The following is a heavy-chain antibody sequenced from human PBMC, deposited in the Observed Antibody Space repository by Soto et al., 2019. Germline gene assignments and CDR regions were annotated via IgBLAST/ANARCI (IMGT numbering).Heavy chain of an antibody. V-gene: IGHV4-59*08. J-gene: IGHJ6*03. Sequence: PSETLSLTCTVSGGSISSYYWSWIRQPPGKGLEWIGYIYYSGSTNYNPSLKSRVTISVDTSKNQFSLKLSSVTAADTAVYYCARTHLYGDYESVDYYYSYMDVWGKGTTVTAP. CDR3: ARTHLYGDYESVDYYYSYMDV. CDR2: IYYSGST. CDR1: GGSISSYY. D-gene: IGHD4-17*01.